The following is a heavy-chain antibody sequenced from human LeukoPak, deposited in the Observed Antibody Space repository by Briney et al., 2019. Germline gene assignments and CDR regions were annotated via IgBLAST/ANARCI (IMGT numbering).Heavy chain of an antibody. CDR3: AKCRRGILMVYAMAYYFDY. CDR1: GFTFSSYA. V-gene: IGHV3-23*01. CDR2: ISGSGGST. Sequence: QAGGSLRLSCAASGFTFSSYAMSWVRQAPGKGLEWVSAISGSGGSTYYADSVKGRFTISRDNSKNTLYLQMNSLRAEDTAVYYCAKCRRGILMVYAMAYYFDYWGQGTLVTVSS. J-gene: IGHJ4*02. D-gene: IGHD2-8*01.